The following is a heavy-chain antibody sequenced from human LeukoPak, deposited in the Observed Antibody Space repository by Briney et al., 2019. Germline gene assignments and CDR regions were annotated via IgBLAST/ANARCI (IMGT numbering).Heavy chain of an antibody. J-gene: IGHJ6*02. CDR1: GGSFSGYY. CDR2: INHSGST. Sequence: SETLSLTCAVYGGSFSGYYWSWIRQPPGKGLEWIGEINHSGSTYYNPSLKSRVTISVDTSKNQFSLKLSSVTAADTAVYYCAREVILEWLSTPYYYYGMDVWGQGTTVTVSS. V-gene: IGHV4-34*09. D-gene: IGHD3-3*01. CDR3: AREVILEWLSTPYYYYGMDV.